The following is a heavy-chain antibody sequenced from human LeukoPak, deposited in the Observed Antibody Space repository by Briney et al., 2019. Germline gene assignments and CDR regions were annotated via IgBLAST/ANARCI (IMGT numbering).Heavy chain of an antibody. CDR2: IKQDGTEK. J-gene: IGHJ4*02. D-gene: IGHD3-16*01. CDR3: ARYRGSGGQRLDY. CDR1: GFTFSTYW. V-gene: IGHV3-7*01. Sequence: GGSLRLSYAASGFTFSTYWMTWVRQAPGKGLEWVANIKQDGTEKYYVDSVKGRFTVSRDNAKNSLYLQMNSLRAEDTAVYYCARYRGSGGQRLDYWGQGTLVTVSS.